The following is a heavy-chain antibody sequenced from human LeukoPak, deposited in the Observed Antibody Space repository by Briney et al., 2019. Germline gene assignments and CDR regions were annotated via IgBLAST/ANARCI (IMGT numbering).Heavy chain of an antibody. CDR3: ASIQSYYFGLDV. D-gene: IGHD4-11*01. V-gene: IGHV4-61*02. J-gene: IGHJ6*02. CDR1: GGSISTGSDN. CDR2: INTSGST. Sequence: SHTLSLTCTVSGGSISTGSDNWSWIRQPAGKGPEWVGRINTSGSTPYTPSLKSRVTISVDTSKNQFSLKLSSVTAADTAVYYCASIQSYYFGLDVWGQGTTVTVSS.